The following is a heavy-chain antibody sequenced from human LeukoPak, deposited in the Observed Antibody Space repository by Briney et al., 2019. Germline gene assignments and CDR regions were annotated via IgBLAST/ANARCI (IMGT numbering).Heavy chain of an antibody. Sequence: LRLSCAASGFTFDDYGMHWVRQPVGKGLEWVGQIYTSGITNYNPSLKSRVTMSVDTSKNQFSLKLSSVTAADTALYYCARLHQSGTTDYWGQGTLVTVSS. J-gene: IGHJ4*02. CDR1: GFTFDDYG. CDR3: ARLHQSGTTDY. V-gene: IGHV4-4*07. D-gene: IGHD1-1*01. CDR2: IYTSGIT.